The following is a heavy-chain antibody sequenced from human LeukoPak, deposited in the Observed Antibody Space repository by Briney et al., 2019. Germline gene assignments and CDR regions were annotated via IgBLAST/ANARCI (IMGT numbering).Heavy chain of an antibody. J-gene: IGHJ4*02. CDR1: GGSFSGYY. CDR3: ARGRYYDYIWGSISAPFDY. Sequence: KPSETLSLTCAVYGGSFSGYYWSWIRQPPGKGLEWIGEINHSGSTNYNPSLKSRVTISVDTSKNQFSLKLSSVTAADTAVYYCARGRYYDYIWGSISAPFDYWGQGTLVTVSS. D-gene: IGHD3-16*01. CDR2: INHSGST. V-gene: IGHV4-34*01.